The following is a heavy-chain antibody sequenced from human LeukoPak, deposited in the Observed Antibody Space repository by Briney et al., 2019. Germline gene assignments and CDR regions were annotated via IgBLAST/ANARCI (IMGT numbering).Heavy chain of an antibody. CDR3: ATDREAGRYWSYAFDI. D-gene: IGHD2-8*02. V-gene: IGHV1-24*01. CDR2: FDPEDGET. Sequence: GASVKVSCKVSGYTLTELSMHWVRQAPGKGLEWMGGFDPEDGETIYAQKFQGRVTMTEDTSTDTAYMELSSLRSEDTAVYYCATDREAGRYWSYAFDIWGQGTMVTVSS. J-gene: IGHJ3*02. CDR1: GYTLTELS.